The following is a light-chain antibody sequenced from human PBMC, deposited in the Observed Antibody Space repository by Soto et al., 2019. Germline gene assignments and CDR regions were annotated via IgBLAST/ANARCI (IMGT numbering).Light chain of an antibody. CDR2: DAS. J-gene: IGKJ5*01. CDR1: QSGSRY. CDR3: QQRSNWIT. V-gene: IGKV3-11*01. Sequence: MLTQSTGTLSLPQGERHTLSCSASQSGSRYLAWYQQKPGQAPRLLIYDASYRATGIPARFSGSGSGTDFILTISSLEPEDFAIYYCQQRSNWITFGQGTGLEIK.